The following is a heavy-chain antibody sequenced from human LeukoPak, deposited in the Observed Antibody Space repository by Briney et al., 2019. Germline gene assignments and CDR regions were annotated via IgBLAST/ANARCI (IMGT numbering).Heavy chain of an antibody. J-gene: IGHJ3*01. Sequence: GSSVKVSCMACGGIFSSYDISWVRQAAGQGLEWMGRINPIFGTENKAQKFQGRVTITTDKSTSTAYMELSSLRSDDTALYYCASFNSGSDAFDVWGQGTMVTVSS. CDR2: INPIFGTE. CDR1: GGIFSSYD. CDR3: ASFNSGSDAFDV. V-gene: IGHV1-69*05. D-gene: IGHD1-26*01.